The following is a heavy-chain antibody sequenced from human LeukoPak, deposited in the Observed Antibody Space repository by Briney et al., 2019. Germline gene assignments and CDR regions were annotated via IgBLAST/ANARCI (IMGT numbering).Heavy chain of an antibody. V-gene: IGHV3-11*01. CDR3: ARADYYDSSGPKE. CDR2: ISSSGSTI. CDR1: GFTFSDYY. J-gene: IGHJ4*02. D-gene: IGHD3-22*01. Sequence: PGGSLRLSCSASGFTFSDYYMSWIRQAPGKGLEWVSYISSSGSTIYYADSVKGRFTISRDNAKNSLYLQMNSLRAEDTAVYYCARADYYDSSGPKEWGQGTLVTVSS.